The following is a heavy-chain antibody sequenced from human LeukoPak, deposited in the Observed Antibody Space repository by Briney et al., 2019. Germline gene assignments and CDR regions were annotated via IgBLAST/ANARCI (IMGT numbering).Heavy chain of an antibody. V-gene: IGHV4-30-2*01. D-gene: IGHD6-13*01. CDR3: ARAYEAAAGDFDY. CDR1: GVSISSGGYY. J-gene: IGHJ4*02. CDR2: IYHSGST. Sequence: SQTLSLTCTVSGVSISSGGYYWSWIRQPPGKGLEWIGYIYHSGSTYYNPSLKSRVTISVDRSKNQFSLKLSSVTAADTAVYYCARAYEAAAGDFDYWGQGTLVTVSS.